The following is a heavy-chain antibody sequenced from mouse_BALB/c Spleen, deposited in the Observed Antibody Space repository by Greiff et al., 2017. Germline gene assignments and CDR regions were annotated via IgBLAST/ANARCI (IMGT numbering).Heavy chain of an antibody. V-gene: IGHV1-80*01. D-gene: IGHD3-1*01. CDR1: GYAFSSYW. CDR2: IYPGDGDT. J-gene: IGHJ3*01. Sequence: QVQLQQSGAELVRPGSSVKISCKASGYAFSSYWMNWVKQRPGQGLEWIGQIYPGDGDTNYNGKFKGKATLTADKSSSTAYMQLSSLTSEDSAVYFCARSGLRGFAYWGQGTLVTVSA. CDR3: ARSGLRGFAY.